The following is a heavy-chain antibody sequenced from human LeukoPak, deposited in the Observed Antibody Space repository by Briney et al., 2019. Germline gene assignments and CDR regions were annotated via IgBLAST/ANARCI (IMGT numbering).Heavy chain of an antibody. V-gene: IGHV3-30*03. CDR2: ISYDGSNK. D-gene: IGHD3-16*01. CDR3: TVPQSGGNWFDP. Sequence: PGGSLRLSCAASGFTFSSYGMHWVRQAPGKGLEWVAVISYDGSNKYYADSVKGRFTISRDDSESTAYLQMSSLKAEDTAVYYCTVPQSGGNWFDPWGPGTQVTVSS. J-gene: IGHJ5*02. CDR1: GFTFSSYG.